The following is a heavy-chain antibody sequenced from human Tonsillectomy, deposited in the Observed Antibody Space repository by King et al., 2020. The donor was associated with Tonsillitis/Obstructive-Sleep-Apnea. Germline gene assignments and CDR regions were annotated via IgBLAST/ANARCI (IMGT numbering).Heavy chain of an antibody. Sequence: TLKESGPTLVKPTQTLTLACTFSGFSLTTPGVSVGWIRQPPGKALEWLALIYWDDDKRYSPSLKIRLTITRDTSKNQVVLRMTNMGPVDTATYFCVHSPTFSTVARVDYWGQGTLVTVSS. CDR2: IYWDDDK. V-gene: IGHV2-5*02. CDR3: VHSPTFSTVARVDY. D-gene: IGHD3-3*02. CDR1: GFSLTTPGVS. J-gene: IGHJ4*02.